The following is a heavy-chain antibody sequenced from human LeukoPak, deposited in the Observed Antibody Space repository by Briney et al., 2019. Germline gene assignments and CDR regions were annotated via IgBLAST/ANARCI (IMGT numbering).Heavy chain of an antibody. Sequence: ASVKVSCKASGYSFTNYDINWLRQATGQGLEWMGWMNPNSGSTGYAPQFQGRVTMTSDTSISTAYMDLSSLRYADTAVYYCARASAGGPENWFDPWGQGTLVTVSS. V-gene: IGHV1-8*01. J-gene: IGHJ5*02. CDR2: MNPNSGST. CDR3: ARASAGGPENWFDP. CDR1: GYSFTNYD.